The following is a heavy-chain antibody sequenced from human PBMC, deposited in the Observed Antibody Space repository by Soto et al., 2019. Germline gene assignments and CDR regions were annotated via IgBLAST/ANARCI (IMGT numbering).Heavy chain of an antibody. CDR1: GYTFTNYA. CDR2: VNTYNGNP. V-gene: IGHV1-18*01. CDR3: ARDSQYSTSWQRFDS. J-gene: IGHJ4*02. Sequence: VQLVQSGGELKNPGASVKVSCKASGYTFTNYAISWVRQAPGRGLEWMGWVNTYNGNPNYAQICQGRVTMTTATSTGTAYMELRSLKSDDSAIYYCARDSQYSTSWQRFDSWGQGTLVTVSS. D-gene: IGHD6-13*01.